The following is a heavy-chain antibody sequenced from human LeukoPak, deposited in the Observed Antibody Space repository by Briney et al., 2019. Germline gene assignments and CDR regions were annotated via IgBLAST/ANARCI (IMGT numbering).Heavy chain of an antibody. D-gene: IGHD3-22*01. J-gene: IGHJ4*02. CDR1: GGSFSGYY. Sequence: PSETLSLTCAVYGGSFSGYYWSWIRQPPGKGLDWIGEINHSGSTNYNPSLKSRVTISVDTSKNQFSLKLSSVTAADTAVYYCARTYYYDSSGYYFFDYWGQGTLVTVSS. V-gene: IGHV4-34*01. CDR3: ARTYYYDSSGYYFFDY. CDR2: INHSGST.